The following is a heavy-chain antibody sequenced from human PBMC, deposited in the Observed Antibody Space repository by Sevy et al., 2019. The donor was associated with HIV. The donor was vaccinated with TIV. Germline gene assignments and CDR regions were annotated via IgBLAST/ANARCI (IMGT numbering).Heavy chain of an antibody. J-gene: IGHJ4*02. CDR1: GGSISSGDYY. CDR2: IYYSGST. CDR3: ARVLVVAPNAGGFDY. V-gene: IGHV4-30-4*01. Sequence: SETLSLTCTVSGGSISSGDYYWSWIRQPPGKGLEWIGYIYYSGSTYYNPSLKSRVTISVDTSKNQFSLKLSSVTAADTVVYYCARVLVVAPNAGGFDYWGQGTLVTVSS. D-gene: IGHD2-15*01.